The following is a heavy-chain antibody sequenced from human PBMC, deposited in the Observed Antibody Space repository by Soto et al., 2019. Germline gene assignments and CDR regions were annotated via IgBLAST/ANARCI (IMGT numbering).Heavy chain of an antibody. D-gene: IGHD2-15*01. J-gene: IGHJ6*03. CDR2: IIPILGIA. Sequence: SVKVSCKASGGTFSSYTISWVRQAPGQGLEWMGRIIPILGIANYAQKFQGRVTITADKSTSTAYMELSSLRSEDTAVYYCARGAYSPDYYYYYYTDVWGKGTTVTVSS. CDR1: GGTFSSYT. V-gene: IGHV1-69*02. CDR3: ARGAYSPDYYYYYYTDV.